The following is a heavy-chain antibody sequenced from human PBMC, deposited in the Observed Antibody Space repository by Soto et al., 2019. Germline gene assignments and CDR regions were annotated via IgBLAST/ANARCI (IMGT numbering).Heavy chain of an antibody. CDR1: GYTFTSYY. CDR2: INPSGGST. Sequence: GASVKVSCKASGYTFTSYYMHWVRQAPGQGLEWMGIINPSGGSTSYAQKFQGRVTMTRDTSTSTVYMELSSLRSEDTAVYYCARAWTPYYYDSSGYGARADAFDICGQGTRVTV. J-gene: IGHJ3*02. D-gene: IGHD3-22*01. V-gene: IGHV1-46*01. CDR3: ARAWTPYYYDSSGYGARADAFDI.